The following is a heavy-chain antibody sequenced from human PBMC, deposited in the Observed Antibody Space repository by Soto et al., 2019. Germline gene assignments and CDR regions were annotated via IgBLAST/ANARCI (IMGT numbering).Heavy chain of an antibody. V-gene: IGHV1-69*12. D-gene: IGHD1-26*01. Sequence: QVQLVQSGAVVKKPGSSVKVSGKASGGTFSSYAMNWVRQAPGPGLEWMGGIIPMFGTTTYAQKFQGRVTITADESTSTVYMELTGLTSDDTAVYYCGRDGAGMGATFDYWGQGTLVTVSS. CDR1: GGTFSSYA. CDR2: IIPMFGTT. J-gene: IGHJ4*02. CDR3: GRDGAGMGATFDY.